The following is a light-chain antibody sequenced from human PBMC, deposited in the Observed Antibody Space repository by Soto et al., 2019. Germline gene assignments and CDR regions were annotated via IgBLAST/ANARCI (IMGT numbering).Light chain of an antibody. CDR2: AAS. V-gene: IGKV1-39*01. CDR3: QQSYSTTWT. CDR1: QGISTY. J-gene: IGKJ1*01. Sequence: DIQITQAPASLSASVGDRFTITCRASQGISTYLNWYQQKPGKAPKLLIYAASSLQSGVPSRFSGSGSETDFTLTISSLQPEDFATYSCQQSYSTTWTFGQGTKVDIK.